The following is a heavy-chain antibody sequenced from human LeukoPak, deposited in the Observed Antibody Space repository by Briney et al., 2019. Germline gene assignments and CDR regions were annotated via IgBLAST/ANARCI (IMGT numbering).Heavy chain of an antibody. CDR1: GGSICSYY. D-gene: IGHD6-13*01. J-gene: IGHJ5*02. V-gene: IGHV4-4*07. CDR3: ARGPNIAAADDNWFDP. Sequence: PSETLSLTCTVSGGSICSYYWSWIRQPAGKGLEWIGRIYTSGSTNYNPSLKSRVTMSVDTSKNQFSLKLSSVTAADTAAYYCARGPNIAAADDNWFDPWGQGTLVTVSS. CDR2: IYTSGST.